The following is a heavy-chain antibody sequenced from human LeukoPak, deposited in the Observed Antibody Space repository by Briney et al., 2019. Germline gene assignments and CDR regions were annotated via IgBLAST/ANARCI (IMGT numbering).Heavy chain of an antibody. CDR1: GGSFSGYY. CDR2: INHSGST. CDR3: ARESQYSYGLNWFDP. V-gene: IGHV4-34*01. Sequence: SETLSLTCAVYGGSFSGYYWSWIRQPPGKGLEWIGEINHSGSTNYNPSLKSRVTISVDTSKNQFSLKLSSVAAADTAIYYCARESQYSYGLNWFDPWGQGTLVTVSS. D-gene: IGHD2-15*01. J-gene: IGHJ5*02.